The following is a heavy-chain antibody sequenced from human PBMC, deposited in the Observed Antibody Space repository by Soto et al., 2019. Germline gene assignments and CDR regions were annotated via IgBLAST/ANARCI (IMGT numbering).Heavy chain of an antibody. CDR3: ARDIEYSSSSDVC. D-gene: IGHD6-6*01. V-gene: IGHV3-21*01. CDR2: ISSSSSYI. J-gene: IGHJ4*02. Sequence: GGSLRLSCAASGFTFSSYSMTWVRQAPGKGLEWVSSISSSSSYIYYADSVKGRFTISRDNAKNSLYLQMNSLRAEDTAVYYCARDIEYSSSSDVCWGQGPLVTVSS. CDR1: GFTFSSYS.